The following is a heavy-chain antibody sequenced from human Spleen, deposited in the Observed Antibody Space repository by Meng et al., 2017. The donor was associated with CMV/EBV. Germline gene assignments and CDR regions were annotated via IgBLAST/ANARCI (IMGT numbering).Heavy chain of an antibody. V-gene: IGHV3-21*01. CDR1: GFTFSTYS. Sequence: GESLKISCAACGFTFSTYSMNWVRQAPGKGLEWVSSISSSSSYIYYADSVKGRFTISRDNAKNSLYLQMNSLRAEDTAVYYCAIPYYDFWSGPLWGQGTLVTVSS. J-gene: IGHJ4*02. CDR2: ISSSSSYI. CDR3: AIPYYDFWSGPL. D-gene: IGHD3-3*01.